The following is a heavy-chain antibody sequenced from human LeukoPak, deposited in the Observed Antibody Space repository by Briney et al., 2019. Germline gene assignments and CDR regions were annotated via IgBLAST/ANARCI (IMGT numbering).Heavy chain of an antibody. CDR3: ARVAAPSDWFDP. CDR2: IYYSGST. V-gene: IGHV4-39*01. CDR1: GGSISSSSYY. D-gene: IGHD6-6*01. Sequence: SETPSLTCTVSGGSISSSSYYWGWIRQPPGKGLEWIGSIYYSGSTYYNPSLKSRVTISVDTSKNQFSLKLSSVTAADTAVYYCARVAAPSDWFDPWGQGTLVTVSS. J-gene: IGHJ5*02.